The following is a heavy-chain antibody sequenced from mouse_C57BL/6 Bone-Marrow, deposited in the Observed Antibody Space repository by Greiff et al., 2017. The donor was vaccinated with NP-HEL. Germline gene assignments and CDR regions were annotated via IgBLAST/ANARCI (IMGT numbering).Heavy chain of an antibody. CDR2: FNPGSGGT. CDR3: ARRLYGDYFDY. D-gene: IGHD3-2*02. Sequence: QVQLQQSGAELVRPGTSVKVSCKASGYAFTNYLIEWVKQRPGQGLEWIGVFNPGSGGTNYNEKFKGKATLTADKSSSTAYMQLSSLTSEDSAVYFCARRLYGDYFDYWGQGTTLTVSS. CDR1: GYAFTNYL. J-gene: IGHJ2*01. V-gene: IGHV1-54*01.